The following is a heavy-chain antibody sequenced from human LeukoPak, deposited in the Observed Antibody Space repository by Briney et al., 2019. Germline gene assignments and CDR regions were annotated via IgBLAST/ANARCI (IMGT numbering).Heavy chain of an antibody. J-gene: IGHJ4*02. CDR1: GGSISSGSYY. D-gene: IGHD2-21*02. Sequence: SETLSLTCPVSGGSISSGSYYWSWIRQPAGKGLEWIWRIYTSGSTNYNPSLKSRVTISVDTSKNQFSLKLSSVTAADTAVYYCARSRGGDPTRPFDYWGQGTLVTVSS. CDR3: ARSRGGDPTRPFDY. CDR2: IYTSGST. V-gene: IGHV4-61*02.